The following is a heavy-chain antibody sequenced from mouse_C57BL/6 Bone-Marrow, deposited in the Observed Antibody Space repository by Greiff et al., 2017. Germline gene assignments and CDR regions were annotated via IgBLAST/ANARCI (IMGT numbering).Heavy chain of an antibody. J-gene: IGHJ1*03. Sequence: EVQLQQSGAELVRPGASVKLSCTASGFNIKDDYMHWVKQRPEQGLEWIGWIDPENGDTEYASQFQGKATITADTSSNTAYLQLSSLTSEDTAVYYCTTFYGSSYLRYFDVWGTGTTVTVSS. D-gene: IGHD1-1*01. CDR3: TTFYGSSYLRYFDV. V-gene: IGHV14-4*01. CDR1: GFNIKDDY. CDR2: IDPENGDT.